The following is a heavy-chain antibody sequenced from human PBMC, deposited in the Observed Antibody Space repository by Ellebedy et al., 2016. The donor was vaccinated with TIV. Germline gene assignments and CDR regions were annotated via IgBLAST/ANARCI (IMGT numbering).Heavy chain of an antibody. Sequence: GGSLRLXXAASRFTFINHDMHWVRQTPGKGLEWVVFISYDGNNKYYADSMKGRFTLSRDNSKNTLFLEMSSLRPEDTAVYYCARDRSYSPTYWGQGTLVTVSS. J-gene: IGHJ4*02. D-gene: IGHD1-26*01. V-gene: IGHV3-30*03. CDR3: ARDRSYSPTY. CDR2: ISYDGNNK. CDR1: RFTFINHD.